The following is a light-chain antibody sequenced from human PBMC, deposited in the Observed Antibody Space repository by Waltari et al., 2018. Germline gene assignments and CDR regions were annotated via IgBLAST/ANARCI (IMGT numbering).Light chain of an antibody. CDR1: QSLVNGDGNTD. V-gene: IGKV2-30*01. CDR2: KVS. J-gene: IGKJ1*01. Sequence: DVVMTQSPLSLPVIFGQPASISCRSSQSLVNGDGNTDLSWFQQRPGQSPRRLIYKVSDRDSGVPDRFSGRGSGTDFTLKISRVEAEDIAIYYCMQGVHWPRSFGQGTKVEIE. CDR3: MQGVHWPRS.